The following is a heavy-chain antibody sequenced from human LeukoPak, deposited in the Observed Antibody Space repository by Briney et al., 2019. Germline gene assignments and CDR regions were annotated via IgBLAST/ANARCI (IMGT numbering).Heavy chain of an antibody. V-gene: IGHV1-8*03. Sequence: GASVKVSCKASGYTFTSYDINWVRQATGQGLEWMGWMNPNSGNTGYAQKFQGRVTITRNTSISTAYMELSSLRSEDTAVYYCARGRRIAAAGIKRGRGPIYYYYYMDVWGKGTTVTVSS. CDR1: GYTFTSYD. J-gene: IGHJ6*03. CDR2: MNPNSGNT. D-gene: IGHD6-13*01. CDR3: ARGRRIAAAGIKRGRGPIYYYYYMDV.